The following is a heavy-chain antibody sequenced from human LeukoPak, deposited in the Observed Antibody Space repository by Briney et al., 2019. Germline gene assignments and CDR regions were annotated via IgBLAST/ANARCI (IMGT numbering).Heavy chain of an antibody. CDR2: ISSSSSYT. J-gene: IGHJ6*02. CDR1: GFTFSDYY. Sequence: AGGSLRLSCAASGFTFSDYYMSWIRQAPGKGLEWVSYISSSSSYTNYADSVKGRFTISRDNAKNSLYLQMNSLRAGDTAVYYCARVWIAAAGKIADVWGQGTTVTVSS. V-gene: IGHV3-11*06. CDR3: ARVWIAAAGKIADV. D-gene: IGHD6-13*01.